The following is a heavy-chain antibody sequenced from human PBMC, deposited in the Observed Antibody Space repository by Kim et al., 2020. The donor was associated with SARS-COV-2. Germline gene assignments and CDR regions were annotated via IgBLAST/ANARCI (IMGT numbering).Heavy chain of an antibody. V-gene: IGHV4-59*13. J-gene: IGHJ4*02. Sequence: SETLYLTCTVSGGSISSYYWNWIRQPPGKGLEWIGYIYYTGSTNYNPSLKSRVTISVDTSKNQFSLKLSSVTAADTAVYYCARVRWGPIDYWGQGTLVTVSS. CDR2: IYYTGST. CDR1: GGSISSYY. D-gene: IGHD3-16*01. CDR3: ARVRWGPIDY.